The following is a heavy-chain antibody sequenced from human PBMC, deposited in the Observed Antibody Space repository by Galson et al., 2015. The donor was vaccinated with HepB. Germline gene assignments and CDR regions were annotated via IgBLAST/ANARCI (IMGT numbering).Heavy chain of an antibody. V-gene: IGHV3-30-3*01. CDR1: GFTFSSYA. CDR3: ARASDYFDY. CDR2: ISYDGSNK. Sequence: SLRLSCAASGFTFSSYAMHWVRQAPGKGLEWVAVISYDGSNKYYADSVKGRFTISRDNSKNTLYLQMNSLRAEDTAVYYCARASDYFDYWGQGTLVTVSS. J-gene: IGHJ4*02.